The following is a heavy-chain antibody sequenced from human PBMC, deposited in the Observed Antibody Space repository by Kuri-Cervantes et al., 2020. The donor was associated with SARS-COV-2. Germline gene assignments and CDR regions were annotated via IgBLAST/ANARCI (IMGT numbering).Heavy chain of an antibody. CDR1: GFKFGDYD. CDR2: IRSKAFGGTT. CDR3: TRDRFGVVISYDY. V-gene: IGHV3-49*04. Sequence: GESLKISCTASGFKFGDYDMTWVRQAPGKGLEWVGLIRSKAFGGTTEYAASVQGRFTISREDSKNIAYLEMNSLKTEDTAVYFCTRDRFGVVISYDYWGQGTLVTVSS. J-gene: IGHJ4*02. D-gene: IGHD3-3*01.